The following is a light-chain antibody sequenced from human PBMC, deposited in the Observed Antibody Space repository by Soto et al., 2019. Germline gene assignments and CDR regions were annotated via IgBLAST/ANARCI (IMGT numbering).Light chain of an antibody. J-gene: IGKJ5*01. CDR2: AAS. CDR1: QGISSY. V-gene: IGKV1-9*01. Sequence: IQLTQSPSSLSASVGDRVTITCRASQGISSYLAWYQQKPGKAPKLLIYAASTLQSGVPSRFSGSGSGTDFTLTISSLQPDDFATYYCLQDYHLPITFGQGTRLEI. CDR3: LQDYHLPIT.